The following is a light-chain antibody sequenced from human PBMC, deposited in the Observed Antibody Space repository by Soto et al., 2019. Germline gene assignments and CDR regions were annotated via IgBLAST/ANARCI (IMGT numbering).Light chain of an antibody. V-gene: IGKV1-33*01. Sequence: DIQMTQSTSSLSASVGDRFTITCQASQDINNYLNWYQQKPGKAPKLLIYDASTLETGVPSRFSGSGAGTDFTFTISSLQPEDIATYYCQQYHTLPTSSQGTRL. CDR1: QDINNY. CDR2: DAS. J-gene: IGKJ5*01. CDR3: QQYHTLPT.